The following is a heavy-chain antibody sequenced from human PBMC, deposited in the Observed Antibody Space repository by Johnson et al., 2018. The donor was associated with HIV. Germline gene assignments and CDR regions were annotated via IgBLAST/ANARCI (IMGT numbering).Heavy chain of an antibody. V-gene: IGHV3-30-3*02. CDR3: AKSGPRAFDI. J-gene: IGHJ3*02. CDR1: GFTFSSYA. Sequence: QVQLVESGGGVVQPGRSLRLSCAASGFTFSSYAMHWVRQAPGQGLEWVAVISYDGSNKYYADSVKGRFTISRDNSKNTLYLQMNRLRAGDTAVYYCAKSGPRAFDIWGQGTMVTVSS. CDR2: ISYDGSNK. D-gene: IGHD2-8*02.